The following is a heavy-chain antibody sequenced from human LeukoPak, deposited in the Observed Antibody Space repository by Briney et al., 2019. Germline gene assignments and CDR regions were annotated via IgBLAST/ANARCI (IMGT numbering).Heavy chain of an antibody. J-gene: IGHJ4*02. V-gene: IGHV3-7*04. D-gene: IGHD1-26*01. Sequence: SGGSLRLSCAASGFAFSSYWMSWVRQAPGRELEWVANIKPDGTEKYYVGSVKGRFTVSRDNAKNSLYLEMNSLRVEDTAVFYCARVRGSYYYDFDSWGQGNLVTVSS. CDR2: IKPDGTEK. CDR3: ARVRGSYYYDFDS. CDR1: GFAFSSYW.